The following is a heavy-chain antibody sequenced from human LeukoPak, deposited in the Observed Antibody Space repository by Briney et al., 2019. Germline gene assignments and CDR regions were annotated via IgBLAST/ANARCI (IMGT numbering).Heavy chain of an antibody. J-gene: IGHJ4*02. D-gene: IGHD3-22*01. CDR1: GGSFSGYY. V-gene: IGHV4-34*01. Sequence: SETLSLTCAVYGGSFSGYYWSWIRQPPGKGLEWIGEINHSGSTNYNPSLKSRVTISVDRSKNQFSLKLSSVTAADTAVYYCARVGADDSSGYLYYFDYWGQGTLVTVSS. CDR2: INHSGST. CDR3: ARVGADDSSGYLYYFDY.